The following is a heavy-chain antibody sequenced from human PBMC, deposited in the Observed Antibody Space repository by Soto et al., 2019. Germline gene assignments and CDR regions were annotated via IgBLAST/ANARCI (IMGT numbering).Heavy chain of an antibody. D-gene: IGHD3-3*01. V-gene: IGHV3-33*01. CDR1: GFTFSSYG. CDR2: IWYDGSNK. Sequence: GGSLRLSCAASGFTFSSYGMHWVRQAPSKGLEWVAVIWYDGSNKYYADSVKGRFTISRDNSKNTLYLQMNSLRAEDTAVYYCARAFNYDFWSGYSYYFDYWGQGTLVTVSS. CDR3: ARAFNYDFWSGYSYYFDY. J-gene: IGHJ4*02.